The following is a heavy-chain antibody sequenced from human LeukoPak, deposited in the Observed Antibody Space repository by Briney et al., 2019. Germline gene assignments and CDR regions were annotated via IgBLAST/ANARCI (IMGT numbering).Heavy chain of an antibody. V-gene: IGHV4-59*01. CDR2: IYYSGST. CDR1: GGSISSYH. Sequence: SETLSLTCTVSGGSISSYHWSWIRQPPGKGLEWIGYIYYSGSTNYNPSLKSRVTISVDTSKNQFSLKLSSVTAADTAVYYCARGARDGYNENYDAFDIWGQGTMVTVSS. D-gene: IGHD5-24*01. J-gene: IGHJ3*02. CDR3: ARGARDGYNENYDAFDI.